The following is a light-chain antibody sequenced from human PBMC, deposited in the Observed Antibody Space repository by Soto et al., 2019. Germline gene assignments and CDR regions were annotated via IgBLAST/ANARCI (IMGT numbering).Light chain of an antibody. J-gene: IGKJ4*02. CDR3: HQYGNSPLT. Sequence: PGARVTLSCRASESVAGNYIGWYRQKPGQAPRLLIYAASIRATGVPDRFSGSGSATDFTLTISRLEPEDFAVYYCHQYGNSPLTFGGGATVEIK. V-gene: IGKV3-20*01. CDR1: ESVAGNY. CDR2: AAS.